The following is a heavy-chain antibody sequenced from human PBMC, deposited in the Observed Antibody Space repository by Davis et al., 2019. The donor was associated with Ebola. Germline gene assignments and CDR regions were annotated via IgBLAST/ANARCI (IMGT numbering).Heavy chain of an antibody. CDR3: AKDRLRIYPSCADY. CDR2: IRYDGSNK. CDR1: GFTFSSYG. Sequence: PGGSLRLSCAASGFTFSSYGMHWVRQAPGKGLEWVAFIRYDGSNKYYADSVKGRFTISRDNSKNTLYLQMNSLRAEDTAVYYCAKDRLRIYPSCADYWGQGTLVTVSS. D-gene: IGHD4-17*01. V-gene: IGHV3-30*02. J-gene: IGHJ4*02.